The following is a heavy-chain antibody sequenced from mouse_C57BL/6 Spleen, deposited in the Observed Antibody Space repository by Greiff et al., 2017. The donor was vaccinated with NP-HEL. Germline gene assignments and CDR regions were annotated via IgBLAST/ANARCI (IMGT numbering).Heavy chain of an antibody. V-gene: IGHV1-81*01. D-gene: IGHD1-3*01. CDR3: ARGGSSHAMDY. CDR1: GYTFTSYG. J-gene: IGHJ4*01. Sequence: QVQLQQSGAELARPGASVKLSCKASGYTFTSYGISWVKQSTGQGLEWIGEIYPRSGNTYYNEKFKGKATLTADKSSSTAYMELRSLTSEDSAVYFCARGGSSHAMDYWGQGTSVTVSS. CDR2: IYPRSGNT.